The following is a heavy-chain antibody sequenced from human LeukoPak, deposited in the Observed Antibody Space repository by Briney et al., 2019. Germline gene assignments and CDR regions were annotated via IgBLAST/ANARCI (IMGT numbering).Heavy chain of an antibody. CDR3: ARDHSGYDYWFDY. V-gene: IGHV3-30-3*01. J-gene: IGHJ4*02. CDR2: ISYDGSTK. D-gene: IGHD5-12*01. Sequence: QPGGSLRLSCAACAFTFRSYGMNWARQAPQKGVEWVAVISYDGSTKYYADSVKGRFTISRDNSKNTLSLHMASLTVEDTAMYYCARDHSGYDYWFDYWGQGTLVTVSS. CDR1: AFTFRSYG.